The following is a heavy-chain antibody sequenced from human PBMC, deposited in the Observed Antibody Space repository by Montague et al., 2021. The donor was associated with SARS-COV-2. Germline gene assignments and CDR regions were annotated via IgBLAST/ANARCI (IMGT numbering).Heavy chain of an antibody. CDR2: IHNSWST. CDR1: GGSLSRIY. Sequence: SETLSLTCSVSGGSLSRIYWSWIRQPPGKGLGYIGYIHNSWSTTFSPSLNSRVSISLGTSKTQFSLNLRSVTTADTAVSYCTRVAELDVYSVYYYGLDVWGQGTTVTVSS. CDR3: TRVAELDVYSVYYYGLDV. D-gene: IGHD5/OR15-5a*01. J-gene: IGHJ6*02. V-gene: IGHV4-59*01.